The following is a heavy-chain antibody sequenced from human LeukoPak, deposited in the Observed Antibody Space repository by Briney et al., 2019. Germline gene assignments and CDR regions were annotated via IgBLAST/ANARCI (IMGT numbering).Heavy chain of an antibody. CDR2: IYTSGST. J-gene: IGHJ4*02. V-gene: IGHV4-4*08. D-gene: IGHD3-10*01. CDR1: GGSISSYY. CDR3: ARGYGSGPYYFDY. Sequence: SETLSLTCTVSGGSISSYYWSWIRQPPGKGLEWIGRIYTSGSTNYNPSLKSRVTISVDTSKNQFSLKLSSVTAADTAVYYCARGYGSGPYYFDYWGQGTLVTVSS.